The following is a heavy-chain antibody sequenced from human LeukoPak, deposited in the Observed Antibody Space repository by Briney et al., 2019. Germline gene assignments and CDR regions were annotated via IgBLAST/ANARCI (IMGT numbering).Heavy chain of an antibody. J-gene: IGHJ4*02. Sequence: GASVTVAFQASGSTFSNYGISWVRQAPAQGLEWVGWISAYNGNTKYAQKLQGRVTMTTNTTTSTAYMELRSLKSDDTAVYYCARDLGYTYGTFDYWGQGTLVTVSS. CDR3: ARDLGYTYGTFDY. D-gene: IGHD5-18*01. CDR2: ISAYNGNT. V-gene: IGHV1-18*04. CDR1: GSTFSNYG.